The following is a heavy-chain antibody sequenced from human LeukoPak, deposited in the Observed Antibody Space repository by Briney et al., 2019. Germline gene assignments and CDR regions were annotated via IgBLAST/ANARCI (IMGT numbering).Heavy chain of an antibody. V-gene: IGHV1-2*02. CDR1: GYTFTDYY. CDR2: INPNSGGT. Sequence: ASVKVSCKASGYTFTDYYMHWVRQAPGQGLEWMGWINPNSGGTNYAQKFQGRVTMTRDTSISTAYMELSRLRSDDTAVYYCARDMFWELGRFDAFDIWGQGTMVTVSS. D-gene: IGHD3-10*02. CDR3: ARDMFWELGRFDAFDI. J-gene: IGHJ3*02.